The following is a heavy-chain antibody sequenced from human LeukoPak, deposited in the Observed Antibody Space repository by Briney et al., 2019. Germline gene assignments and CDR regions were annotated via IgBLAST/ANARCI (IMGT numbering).Heavy chain of an antibody. D-gene: IGHD3-10*01. J-gene: IGHJ6*02. V-gene: IGHV4-30-4*01. CDR2: IYYSGST. CDR3: ARDSRFGELLFYYGMDV. Sequence: SQILSLTCTVSGGSISSGDYYWSWIRQPPGKGLEWIGYIYYSGSTYYNPSLKSRVTISVDTSKNQFSLKLSSVTAADTAVYYCARDSRFGELLFYYGMDVWGQGTTVTVSS. CDR1: GGSISSGDYY.